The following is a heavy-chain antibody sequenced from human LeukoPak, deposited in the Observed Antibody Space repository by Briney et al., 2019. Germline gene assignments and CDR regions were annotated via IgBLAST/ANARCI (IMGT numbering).Heavy chain of an antibody. CDR2: IYHGGST. CDR1: GYSISSGYY. D-gene: IGHD4-17*01. V-gene: IGHV4-38-2*02. J-gene: IGHJ4*02. Sequence: PSETLPLTCTVSGYSISSGYYWGWIRQPPGKGLEWIGSIYHGGSTYYNPSLKSRVTISVDTSKNQFSLKLSSVTAADTAVYYCARHPSMTTVTYDYWGQGTLVTVSS. CDR3: ARHPSMTTVTYDY.